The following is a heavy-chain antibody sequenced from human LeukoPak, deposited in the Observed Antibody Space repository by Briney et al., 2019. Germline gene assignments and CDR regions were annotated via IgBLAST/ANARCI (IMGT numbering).Heavy chain of an antibody. Sequence: PSQTLSLTCTVSGGSISSGGYYWTWIRQHPGKGLEWIGYIYYSGSTYYNPSLKSRVTISVDTSKNPFSLKLSSVTAADTAVFYCARVDIRSGGNYGMDVWGQGTTVTVSS. CDR3: ARVDIRSGGNYGMDV. D-gene: IGHD2-15*01. CDR2: IYYSGST. J-gene: IGHJ6*02. V-gene: IGHV4-31*03. CDR1: GGSISSGGYY.